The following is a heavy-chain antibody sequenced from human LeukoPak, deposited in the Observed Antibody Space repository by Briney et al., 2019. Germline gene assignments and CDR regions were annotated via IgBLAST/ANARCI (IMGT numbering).Heavy chain of an antibody. J-gene: IGHJ4*02. CDR1: GFTFSSYA. CDR2: ISGSGGST. V-gene: IGHV3-23*01. D-gene: IGHD3-10*01. Sequence: PGGSLRLSCAASGFTFSSYAMSWVRQAPGKGLEWVSAISGSGGSTYYADSVKGRFTISRDNSKNTLYLPMNSLRAEDTAVYYCAKASLAGSGTYFDYWGQGTLVTVSS. CDR3: AKASLAGSGTYFDY.